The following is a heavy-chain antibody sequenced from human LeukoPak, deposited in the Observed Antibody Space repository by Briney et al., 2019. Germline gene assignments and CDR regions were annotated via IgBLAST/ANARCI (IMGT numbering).Heavy chain of an antibody. D-gene: IGHD6-6*01. CDR2: INPNSGGT. V-gene: IGHV1-2*06. Sequence: ASVKVSCKASGYTFTGYYMHWVRQAPGQGLEWMGRINPNSGGTNYAQKFQGRVTMTRDTSISTAYMELSRLRSDDTAVYYCARVKEVGSSSGWFDPWGQGTLVTVSS. CDR3: ARVKEVGSSSGWFDP. J-gene: IGHJ5*02. CDR1: GYTFTGYY.